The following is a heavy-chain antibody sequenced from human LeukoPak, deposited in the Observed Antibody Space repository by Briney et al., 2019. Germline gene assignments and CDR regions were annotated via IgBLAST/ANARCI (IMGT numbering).Heavy chain of an antibody. J-gene: IGHJ4*02. D-gene: IGHD3-10*01. CDR1: GYTFTSYG. Sequence: ASVNVSCKASGYTFTSYGISWVRQAPGQGLEWMGWISAYNGNTNYAQKLQGRVTMTTDTSTSTAYMELRSLRSDDTAVYYCARDLSSWGSGSYPYWGQGTLVTVSS. CDR2: ISAYNGNT. V-gene: IGHV1-18*04. CDR3: ARDLSSWGSGSYPY.